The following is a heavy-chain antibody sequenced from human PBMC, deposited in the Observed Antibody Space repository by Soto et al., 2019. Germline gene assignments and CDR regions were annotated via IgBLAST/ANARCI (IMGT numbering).Heavy chain of an antibody. Sequence: LRLSCEASGFTFSGFDMHWVRQPTGKGLEWVSTIGTAGDTYYAVSVKGRFTISRDNAKNSLSLQMNSLRAGDTAVYFCARGQEVGAHFFDSWGQGTQVTVSS. CDR1: GFTFSGFD. V-gene: IGHV3-13*01. D-gene: IGHD2-15*01. J-gene: IGHJ4*02. CDR2: IGTAGDT. CDR3: ARGQEVGAHFFDS.